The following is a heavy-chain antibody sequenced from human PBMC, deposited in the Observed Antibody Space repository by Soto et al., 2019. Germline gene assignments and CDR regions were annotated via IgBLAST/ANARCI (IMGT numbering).Heavy chain of an antibody. CDR3: ASESHIPAASSGVDV. CDR1: GFTFRNYD. V-gene: IGHV3-13*01. Sequence: EVQLVESGGGLVQPGGSLRLSCAASGFTFRNYDMLWVRQVVGKGLEWVSQIGTAGDTYYVGSVKGRFTISRENAKSSLYLPMNNLRAEDTAVYYCASESHIPAASSGVDVWRQGTTVTLSS. D-gene: IGHD6-25*01. CDR2: IGTAGDT. J-gene: IGHJ6*02.